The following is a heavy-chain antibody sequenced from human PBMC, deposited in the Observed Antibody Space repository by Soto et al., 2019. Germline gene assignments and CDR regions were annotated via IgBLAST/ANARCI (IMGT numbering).Heavy chain of an antibody. Sequence: QVQLQESGPGLVKPSQTLSLTCTVSGGSISSGGYYWSWIRQHPGKGLEWIGYIYYSGSTYYNPSIKLRVTLSVDTSKNQFSLKLSSVTAADTAVYYCARGVTMVRGVIHTPYFDYWGQGTLVTVSS. D-gene: IGHD3-10*01. CDR2: IYYSGST. CDR1: GGSISSGGYY. V-gene: IGHV4-31*03. J-gene: IGHJ4*02. CDR3: ARGVTMVRGVIHTPYFDY.